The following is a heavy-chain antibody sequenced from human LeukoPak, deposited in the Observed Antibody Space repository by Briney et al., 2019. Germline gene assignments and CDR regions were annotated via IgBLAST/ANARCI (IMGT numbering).Heavy chain of an antibody. J-gene: IGHJ4*02. Sequence: SETLSLTCTVSGGSLWSFYWSWVRQPAGKGLEWIGRLYNNGSTNYSPSLKSRVIMSFDPSKNQFSLKLNSVTAADTAFYYCATNTGTVFDYWGQGALVTVSS. CDR2: LYNNGST. CDR1: GGSLWSFY. V-gene: IGHV4-4*07. D-gene: IGHD7-27*01. CDR3: ATNTGTVFDY.